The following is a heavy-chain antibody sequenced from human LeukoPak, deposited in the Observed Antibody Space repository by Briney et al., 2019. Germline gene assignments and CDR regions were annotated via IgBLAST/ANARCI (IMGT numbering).Heavy chain of an antibody. CDR2: SSSSSSYR. CDR1: GFTFSNYS. J-gene: IGHJ6*02. V-gene: IGHV3-21*01. CDR3: ARGVLRYFDSYGMDV. D-gene: IGHD3-9*01. Sequence: GGSLRLSCAASGFTFSNYSMNWVRQAPGKGLEWVTSSSSSSSYRYYPYSVKGRFTISRDNAKNSLYLQMKSLRAGGTAVYYCARGVLRYFDSYGMDVWGQGTTVSVSS.